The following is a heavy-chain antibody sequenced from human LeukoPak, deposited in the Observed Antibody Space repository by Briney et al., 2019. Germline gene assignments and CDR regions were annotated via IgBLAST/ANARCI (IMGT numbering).Heavy chain of an antibody. V-gene: IGHV4-59*11. J-gene: IGHJ6*03. Sequence: SETLSLTCTVSGGSISSHYWSWIRQPPGKGLEWIGYIYYSGSTNYNPSLKSRVTISVDTSKNQFSLKLSSVTAAYTAVYYCARGEPPYDFWSGYYPNYYYYYYMDVGGKGTTVTVSS. CDR2: IYYSGST. CDR3: ARGEPPYDFWSGYYPNYYYYYYMDV. D-gene: IGHD3-3*01. CDR1: GGSISSHY.